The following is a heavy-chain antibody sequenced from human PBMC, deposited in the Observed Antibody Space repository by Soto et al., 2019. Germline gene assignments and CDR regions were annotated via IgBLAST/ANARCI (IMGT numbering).Heavy chain of an antibody. Sequence: ASVKVSCKASGYTFTGYYLLWVRQAPGQGLEWMGWINPNIGGTNYAQKFQGRVTMTRDTSISTAYMELSRLRFDDTAMYYCARESRGGLDYWGLGTLVTV. J-gene: IGHJ4*02. CDR2: INPNIGGT. CDR3: ARESRGGLDY. V-gene: IGHV1-2*02. CDR1: GYTFTGYY. D-gene: IGHD3-10*01.